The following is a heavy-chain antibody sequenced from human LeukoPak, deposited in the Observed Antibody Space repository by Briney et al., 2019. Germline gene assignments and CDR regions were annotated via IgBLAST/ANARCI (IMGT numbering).Heavy chain of an antibody. CDR1: GFSLSGYW. Sequence: GGSLRLSCAASGFSLSGYWMTWVRQAPGKGPDWVALISYDGSNKYYADSVKGRFTISRDNSESTLYLQMNSLRAEDTAVYYCARGGLYTSSWYGPIDYWGQGTLVTVSS. V-gene: IGHV3-30*03. CDR2: ISYDGSNK. J-gene: IGHJ4*02. CDR3: ARGGLYTSSWYGPIDY. D-gene: IGHD6-13*01.